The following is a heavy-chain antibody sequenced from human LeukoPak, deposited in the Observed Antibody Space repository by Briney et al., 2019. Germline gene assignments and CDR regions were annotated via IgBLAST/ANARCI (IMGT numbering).Heavy chain of an antibody. CDR3: AKDLGFSSSWYYFDY. J-gene: IGHJ4*02. D-gene: IGHD6-13*01. CDR1: GFTFSNAW. Sequence: GGSLRLSCAASGFTFSNAWMNWVRQAPGKGLEWVSGISGNGGSTYYADSVKGRSTISRDNSKNTLYLQMNSLRAEDTAVYYCAKDLGFSSSWYYFDYWGQGTLVTVSS. V-gene: IGHV3-23*01. CDR2: ISGNGGST.